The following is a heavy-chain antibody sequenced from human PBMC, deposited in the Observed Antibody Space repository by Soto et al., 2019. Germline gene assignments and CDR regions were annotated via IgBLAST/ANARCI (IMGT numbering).Heavy chain of an antibody. J-gene: IGHJ4*02. V-gene: IGHV1-18*01. D-gene: IGHD2-21*02. CDR1: GYTFTSYG. CDR3: ARSFVVVTDFDY. Sequence: ASVKVSCKASGYTFTSYGISWVRQAPGQGLEWMGWISAYNGNTKYAQKLQGRVSMTTDTSTSTAYMELRSLRSDDTAVYYCARSFVVVTDFDYWGQGTLVTVSS. CDR2: ISAYNGNT.